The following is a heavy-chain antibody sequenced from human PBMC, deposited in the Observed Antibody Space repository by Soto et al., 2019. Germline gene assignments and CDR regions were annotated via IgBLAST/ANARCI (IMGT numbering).Heavy chain of an antibody. D-gene: IGHD2-21*01. CDR3: SGGSWAPRSKDCFDI. J-gene: IGHJ3*02. CDR2: VSGYNSKT. CDR1: GYTFSAHG. V-gene: IGHV1-18*04. Sequence: QVQLVQSGAQVKKPGASVQVSCKTSGYTFSAHGISWVRQAPGQGLEWMGWVSGYNSKTTSAQKFQDRLTVTTDTSTATAYMELRGLRSDDTAKYYWSGGSWAPRSKDCFDIWGQGTMVTVSS.